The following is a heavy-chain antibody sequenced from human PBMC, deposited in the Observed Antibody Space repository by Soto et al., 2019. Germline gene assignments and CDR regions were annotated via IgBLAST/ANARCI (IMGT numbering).Heavy chain of an antibody. J-gene: IGHJ5*02. CDR3: AKDIVVVPAAMDWFDP. D-gene: IGHD2-2*01. V-gene: IGHV3-23*01. Sequence: GGSLRLSCAASGFTFSSYAMSWVRQAPGKGLEWVSAISGSGGSTYYADSVKGRFTISRDNSKNTLYLQMNSLRAEDTAVYYCAKDIVVVPAAMDWFDPWGQGTLVTVSS. CDR2: ISGSGGST. CDR1: GFTFSSYA.